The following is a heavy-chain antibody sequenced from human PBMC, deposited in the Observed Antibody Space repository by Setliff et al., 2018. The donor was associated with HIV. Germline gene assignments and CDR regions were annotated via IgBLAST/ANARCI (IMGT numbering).Heavy chain of an antibody. CDR3: AKGGRDYNWWDLSYYYYYYMDV. Sequence: ASETLSLTCTVSGDSVSSASYYWSWIRQPPGKGLEWIGYIYYSGTTKYNPSLKSRVTISVDTSKNQFSLKLSSVTAADTAVYYCAKGGRDYNWWDLSYYYYYYMDVWGKGTTVTVSS. V-gene: IGHV4-61*01. CDR1: GDSVSSASYY. D-gene: IGHD4-4*01. CDR2: IYYSGTT. J-gene: IGHJ6*03.